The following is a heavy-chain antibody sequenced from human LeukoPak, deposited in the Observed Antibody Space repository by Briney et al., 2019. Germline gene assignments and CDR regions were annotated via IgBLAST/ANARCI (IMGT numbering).Heavy chain of an antibody. J-gene: IGHJ4*02. CDR2: MNPNSGNT. CDR1: RYTFSSYD. CDR3: ARAVSSTGFDY. V-gene: IGHV1-8*01. Sequence: ASVKVSCKASRYTFSSYDINWVRQATGQGLEWMGWMNPNSGNTGYAQKFQGRVTMTRNTSISTAYMELSSLRSEDTAVYYCARAVSSTGFDYWGQGTLVTVSS.